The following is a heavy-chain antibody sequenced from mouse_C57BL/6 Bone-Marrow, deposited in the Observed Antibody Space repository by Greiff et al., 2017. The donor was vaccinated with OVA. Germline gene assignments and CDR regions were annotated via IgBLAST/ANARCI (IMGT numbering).Heavy chain of an antibody. Sequence: VQLQQSGAELVRPGASVKLSCTASGFNIKDDSMHWVKQRPEQGLEWIGWIDPENGATEYASKFKGKATLTADTSSNTAYLQLSSLTSEDTAVYYCTLLLRYWYFDVWGTGTTVTVSS. D-gene: IGHD1-1*01. CDR3: TLLLRYWYFDV. J-gene: IGHJ1*03. CDR2: IDPENGAT. CDR1: GFNIKDDS. V-gene: IGHV14-4*01.